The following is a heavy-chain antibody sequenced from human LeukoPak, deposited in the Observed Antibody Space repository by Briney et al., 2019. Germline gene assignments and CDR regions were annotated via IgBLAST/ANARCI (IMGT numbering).Heavy chain of an antibody. Sequence: SETLSLTCTVSGGSLSSSSSYCGWVRQPPGKGLEWIGSIYYSGRTYYHPSLKSRVTISVDTSKNHFSLKLSSVTAADTAVYYCARPYCSSTSCYSAGWFDTWGQGALVTVSS. CDR2: IYYSGRT. J-gene: IGHJ5*02. CDR1: GGSLSSSSSY. D-gene: IGHD2-2*01. CDR3: ARPYCSSTSCYSAGWFDT. V-gene: IGHV4-39*02.